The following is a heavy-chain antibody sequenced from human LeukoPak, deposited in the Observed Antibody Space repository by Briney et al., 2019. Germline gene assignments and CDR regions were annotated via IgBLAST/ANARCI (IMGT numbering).Heavy chain of an antibody. CDR2: IYYNGKT. CDR1: GGAITDSNYY. Sequence: SETLSLTCTVSGGAITDSNYYWGWIRQPPGEGLEWIGNIYYNGKTFYNESVKSRVTISVDTSKNQFSLKLNSVTAADTALFYCARYSGSHYAFDIWGQGTMVTVSS. CDR3: ARYSGSHYAFDI. J-gene: IGHJ3*02. D-gene: IGHD1-26*01. V-gene: IGHV4-39*01.